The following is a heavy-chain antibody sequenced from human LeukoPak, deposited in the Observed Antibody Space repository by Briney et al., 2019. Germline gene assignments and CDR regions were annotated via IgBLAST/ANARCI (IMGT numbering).Heavy chain of an antibody. CDR3: ARVRRYLGGIVVVPASPGWLDS. D-gene: IGHD2-2*01. J-gene: IGHJ5*01. CDR1: GGSFSGYY. Sequence: KPSETLSLTCAVYGGSFSGYYWSWIRQPPGKGLEWIGEINHSGSTNYNPSLKSRVTISVDTSKNQFSLKLSSVTAADTAVYYCARVRRYLGGIVVVPASPGWLDSWGQGTLVTVSS. CDR2: INHSGST. V-gene: IGHV4-34*01.